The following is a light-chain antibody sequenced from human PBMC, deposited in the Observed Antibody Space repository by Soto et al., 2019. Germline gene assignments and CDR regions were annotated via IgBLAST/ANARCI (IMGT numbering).Light chain of an antibody. Sequence: DIQMTQSPSTLSASVGDRVTITCRASQSIHRWLAWYQQKPGKAPKLLIYDASSLQSGVPSRFSGSRSGTECTLTISSLQPDGFGSYYCRRYNNYSPSFGQGTKLEIK. V-gene: IGKV1-5*01. J-gene: IGKJ2*01. CDR2: DAS. CDR1: QSIHRW. CDR3: RRYNNYSPS.